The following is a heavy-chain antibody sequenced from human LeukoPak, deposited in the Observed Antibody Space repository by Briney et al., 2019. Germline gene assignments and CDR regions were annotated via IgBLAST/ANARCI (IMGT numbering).Heavy chain of an antibody. CDR1: GFTFRDHY. CDR2: VRNKANRYST. J-gene: IGHJ4*02. CDR3: AQSSGFY. V-gene: IGHV3-72*01. Sequence: GGSLRLSCAASGFTFRDHYMDWVRQAPGKGLEWIGRVRNKANRYSTEYAASVKGRFTISRDDSKNSLYLQMDSLKTDDTAVYYCAQSSGFYWGQGTLVTVSS. D-gene: IGHD3-22*01.